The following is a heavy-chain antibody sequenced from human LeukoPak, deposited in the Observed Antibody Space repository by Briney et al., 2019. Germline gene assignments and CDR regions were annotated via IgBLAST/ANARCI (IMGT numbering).Heavy chain of an antibody. Sequence: PSETLSLTCTVSGGSISSYYWSWIRQPPGKGLEWIGYIYYSGSTNYNPSLKSRVTISVDTSKNQFSLKLSSVTAADTAVYYCARGTTYYYDSSGYYPTFDYGGQGTLVTVSS. CDR1: GGSISSYY. D-gene: IGHD3-22*01. V-gene: IGHV4-59*01. J-gene: IGHJ4*02. CDR2: IYYSGST. CDR3: ARGTTYYYDSSGYYPTFDY.